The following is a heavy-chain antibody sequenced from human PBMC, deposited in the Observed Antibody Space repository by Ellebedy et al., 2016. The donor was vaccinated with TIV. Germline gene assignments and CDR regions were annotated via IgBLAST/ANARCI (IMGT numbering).Heavy chain of an antibody. V-gene: IGHV3-30-3*01. CDR3: ARDLDKSSGWYGGAAY. Sequence: PGGSLRLSCAASGFTSSEYFMSWVRQAPGKGLEWVAVISHDGSSQYYADAVKGRFTVSRDNSMTTVYLEMNSLRAEDTALYYCARDLDKSSGWYGGAAYWGQGTQVTVSS. CDR2: ISHDGSSQ. D-gene: IGHD6-13*01. J-gene: IGHJ4*02. CDR1: GFTSSEYF.